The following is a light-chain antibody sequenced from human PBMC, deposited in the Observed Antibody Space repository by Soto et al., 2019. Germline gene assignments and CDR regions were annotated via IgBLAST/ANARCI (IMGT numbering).Light chain of an antibody. CDR2: GAS. Sequence: EIVLTQSPGTLSLSSGERATLSCRASQSVRSNYLAWYQQKPGQAPRLLIYGASSRATGIPDRFGGSGSGTDFTLTISRLEPEDFAVYYCQQYASSPLTFGGGTKVES. CDR3: QQYASSPLT. CDR1: QSVRSNY. V-gene: IGKV3-20*01. J-gene: IGKJ4*01.